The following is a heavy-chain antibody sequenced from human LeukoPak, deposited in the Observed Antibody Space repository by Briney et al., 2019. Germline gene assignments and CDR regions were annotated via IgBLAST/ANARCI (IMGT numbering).Heavy chain of an antibody. CDR2: IWYDGSNK. CDR1: GFTFSSYD. V-gene: IGHV3-33*01. Sequence: PGRSLRLSCAASGFTFSSYDMHWVSQAPGKGLEWVALIWYDGSNKNYADSVKGRFTISRDNSKNTLFLQMNSLRAEDTAVYYCAREASDAFDIWGQGTMVTVSS. J-gene: IGHJ3*02. CDR3: AREASDAFDI.